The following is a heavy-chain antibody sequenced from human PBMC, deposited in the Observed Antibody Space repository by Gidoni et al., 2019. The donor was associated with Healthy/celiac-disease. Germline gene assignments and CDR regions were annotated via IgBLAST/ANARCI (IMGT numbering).Heavy chain of an antibody. CDR1: GGSIISYY. Sequence: QVQLQESGPGLVKPSETLSLTCTLSGGSIISYYWSWIRQPPGKGLEWIGDIYSSGSAHYNPSLKSRVTISVDTSKNQFSLKLSSVTDANTAVYYYARFELELTGNWFDPWGQGTLVTVSS. CDR2: IYSSGSA. V-gene: IGHV4-59*01. D-gene: IGHD1-7*01. J-gene: IGHJ5*02. CDR3: ARFELELTGNWFDP.